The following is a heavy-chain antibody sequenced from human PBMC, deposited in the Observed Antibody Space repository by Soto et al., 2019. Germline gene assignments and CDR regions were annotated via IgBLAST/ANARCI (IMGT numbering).Heavy chain of an antibody. V-gene: IGHV1-8*01. CDR3: ARYRYSYYLMDV. CDR1: GYAFTSYD. J-gene: IGHJ6*02. D-gene: IGHD5-18*01. Sequence: ASVKVSCKASGYAFTSYDINWVRQATGQGLEWMGWMNPNSGNTGYAQKFQGRVTMTRNTSISTAYMELSSLRSEDTAVYYCARYRYSYYLMDVWGQGSTVTVSS. CDR2: MNPNSGNT.